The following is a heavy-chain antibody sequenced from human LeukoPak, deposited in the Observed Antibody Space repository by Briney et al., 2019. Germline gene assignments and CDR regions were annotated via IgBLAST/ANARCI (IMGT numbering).Heavy chain of an antibody. D-gene: IGHD4-17*01. CDR3: ARALIGDYDKLDY. J-gene: IGHJ4*02. CDR2: ISGSSSTI. V-gene: IGHV3-11*04. CDR1: GFTFSDYY. Sequence: GGSLRLSCAASGFTFSDYYMSWIRQAPGKGLEWVSYISGSSSTIYYADSVKGRFTISRDNAKNSLYPQMNSLRAEDTAVYHCARALIGDYDKLDYWGQGTLVTVSS.